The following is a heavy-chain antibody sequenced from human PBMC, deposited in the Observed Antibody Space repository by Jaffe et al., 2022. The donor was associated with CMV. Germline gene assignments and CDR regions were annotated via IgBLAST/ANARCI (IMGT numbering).Heavy chain of an antibody. CDR3: ARGTLRFLEGAFDP. Sequence: QVQLQQWGAGLLKPSETLSLTCAVYGGSFSGYYWSWIRQPPGKGLEWIGEINHSGSTNYNPSLKSRVTISVDTSKNQFSLKLSSVTAADTAVYYCARGTLRFLEGAFDPWGQGTLVTVSS. D-gene: IGHD3-3*01. CDR2: INHSGST. V-gene: IGHV4-34*01. J-gene: IGHJ5*02. CDR1: GGSFSGYY.